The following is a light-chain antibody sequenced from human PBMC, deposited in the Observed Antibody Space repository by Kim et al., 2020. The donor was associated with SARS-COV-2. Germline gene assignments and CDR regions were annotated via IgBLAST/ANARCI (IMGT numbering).Light chain of an antibody. CDR2: GKN. V-gene: IGLV3-19*01. J-gene: IGLJ3*02. Sequence: SVALGQTVRIKCQGDRLRFYYASLYQQKPGQAPMLVMYGKNNRPSGIPDRFSGSSSGSTASLTITGAQAEDEADYYCDSRDNSGNQFGGGTKLTVL. CDR3: DSRDNSGNQ. CDR1: RLRFYY.